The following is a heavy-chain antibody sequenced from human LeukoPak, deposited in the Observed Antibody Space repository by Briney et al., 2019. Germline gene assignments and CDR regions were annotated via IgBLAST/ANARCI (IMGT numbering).Heavy chain of an antibody. CDR2: ISAYNGNT. J-gene: IGHJ6*02. CDR3: AREVLWFGEAYYYYYGMDV. CDR1: GYTFTSYG. Sequence: SVKVSCKASGYTFTSYGISWVRQPPGQGLEWTGWISAYNGNTNYAQKLQGRVTMTTDTSTSTAYMELRSLRSDDTAVYYCAREVLWFGEAYYYYYGMDVWGQGTTVTVSS. V-gene: IGHV1-18*01. D-gene: IGHD3-10*01.